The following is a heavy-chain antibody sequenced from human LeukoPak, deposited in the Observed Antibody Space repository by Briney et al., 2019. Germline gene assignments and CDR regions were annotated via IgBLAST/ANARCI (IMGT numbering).Heavy chain of an antibody. CDR3: ARTQDTYCGGDCFTFDY. CDR1: GGSISSYY. J-gene: IGHJ4*02. Sequence: SETLSLTCTVSGGSISSYYWSWIRQPAGKGLEWIGRIYTSGSTNYNPSLKSRVTMSVDTSKNQFSLKLSFVTAADTAVYYCARTQDTYCGGDCFTFDYWGQGTLVTVSS. CDR2: IYTSGST. V-gene: IGHV4-4*07. D-gene: IGHD2-21*02.